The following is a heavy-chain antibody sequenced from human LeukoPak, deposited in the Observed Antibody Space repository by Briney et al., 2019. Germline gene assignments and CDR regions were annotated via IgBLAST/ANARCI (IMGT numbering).Heavy chain of an antibody. Sequence: PGGSLKLSCAASGFTFSSYAMSWVRQAPGKGLEWVSAISGSGGSTYYADSVKGRFTISRDNSKNTLYLQMNSLRAEDTAVYYCAKGAYRLRVLEWDGFDYWGQGTLVTVSS. D-gene: IGHD3-3*01. CDR2: ISGSGGST. V-gene: IGHV3-23*01. J-gene: IGHJ4*02. CDR1: GFTFSSYA. CDR3: AKGAYRLRVLEWDGFDY.